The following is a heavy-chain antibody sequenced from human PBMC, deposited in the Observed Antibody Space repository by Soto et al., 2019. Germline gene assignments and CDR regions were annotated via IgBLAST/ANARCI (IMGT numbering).Heavy chain of an antibody. CDR2: IRGSGDVT. D-gene: IGHD3-3*01. Sequence: VPLLESGGGLVQPGGSLRLSCAASGFTFSNYAMTWVRQAPGKGLEWVSVIRGSGDVTYYADSVQGRFAISRDNSKNTLYLQMNSLRDEDTAIYYCAKHGGPSYSYYMDVWGKGTTVTVSS. V-gene: IGHV3-23*01. CDR1: GFTFSNYA. CDR3: AKHGGPSYSYYMDV. J-gene: IGHJ6*03.